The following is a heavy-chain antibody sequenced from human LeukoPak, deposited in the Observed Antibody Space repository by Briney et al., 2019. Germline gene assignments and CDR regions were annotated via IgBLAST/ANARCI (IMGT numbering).Heavy chain of an antibody. J-gene: IGHJ4*02. V-gene: IGHV3-23*01. CDR2: ISGSGGST. CDR1: GFTFSSYA. CDR3: ARGRSVWSEIDY. D-gene: IGHD6-19*01. Sequence: GGSLRLSCAASGFTFSSYAMSWVRQAPGKGLEWVSAISGSGGSTYYADSVKGRFTTSRDNSKNTLYLQMNSRRAEDTAVYYCARGRSVWSEIDYWGQGTLVTVSS.